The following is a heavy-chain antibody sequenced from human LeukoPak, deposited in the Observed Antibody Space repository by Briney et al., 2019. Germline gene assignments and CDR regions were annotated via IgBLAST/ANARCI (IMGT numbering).Heavy chain of an antibody. D-gene: IGHD3-22*01. J-gene: IGHJ3*02. CDR2: INPNSGGT. CDR3: ARGFKAYYYDSSGYHDAFDI. CDR1: GYTFTGYY. Sequence: GASVKVSCKASGYTFTGYYMHWVRQAPGQGLEWMGWINPNSGGTNYAQKFQGRVTMTRDTSISTAYMELSRLRSDDTAVYYCARGFKAYYYDSSGYHDAFDIWGQGTMVTVSS. V-gene: IGHV1-2*02.